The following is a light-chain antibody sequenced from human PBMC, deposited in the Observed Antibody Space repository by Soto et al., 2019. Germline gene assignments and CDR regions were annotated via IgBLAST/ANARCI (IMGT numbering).Light chain of an antibody. V-gene: IGKV3-15*01. CDR3: QQYGSSPIT. J-gene: IGKJ5*01. CDR1: QSVSST. Sequence: EILMTQSPATLSVSPGARATLSCRASQSVSSTLAWYQHKPGQAPRLLIYGASPRATGIPSRFSGSGSGTVFTLTISSLQSEDFAVYYCQQYGSSPITFGQGTRLEIK. CDR2: GAS.